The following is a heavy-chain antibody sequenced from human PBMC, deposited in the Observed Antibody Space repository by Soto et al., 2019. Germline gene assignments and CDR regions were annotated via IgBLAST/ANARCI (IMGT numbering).Heavy chain of an antibody. J-gene: IGHJ4*01. V-gene: IGHV4-34*12. CDR3: ARDRQSSGSWSFDY. Sequence: PSETLSLTCAVYGGSFSGYYWSWIRQPPGKGLEWIGEIIHSGNINYNPSLKNRVTISVDKSKNQFSLQLTSLTAADTAIYYCARDRQSSGSWSFDYWGHGVLVTVSS. CDR2: IIHSGNI. CDR1: GGSFSGYY. D-gene: IGHD6-13*01.